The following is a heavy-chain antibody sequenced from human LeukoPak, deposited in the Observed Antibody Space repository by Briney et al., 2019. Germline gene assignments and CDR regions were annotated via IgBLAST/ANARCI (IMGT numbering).Heavy chain of an antibody. Sequence: ASVKLSCKASGYTFTSYYMHWVRQAPGQGLEWMGIINPSGGSTSYAQKFQGRVTMTRDTSTSTVYMELSSLRSEDTAVYYCARERIAVADESSWFDYWGQGTLVTVSS. D-gene: IGHD6-19*01. CDR2: INPSGGST. CDR1: GYTFTSYY. J-gene: IGHJ4*02. CDR3: ARERIAVADESSWFDY. V-gene: IGHV1-46*01.